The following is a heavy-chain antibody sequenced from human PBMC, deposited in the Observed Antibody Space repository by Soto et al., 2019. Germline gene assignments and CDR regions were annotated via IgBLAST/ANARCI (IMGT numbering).Heavy chain of an antibody. J-gene: IGHJ4*02. D-gene: IGHD2-21*02. V-gene: IGHV4-39*01. CDR1: GESISSSSYY. Sequence: SDTLSLTXIVSGESISSSSYYWGWIRQPPGKGLEWIGSIYYSGRTYYNPSFKSRVTISIDTSKNQFSLKLSSVTATDTAVYYCARQRTAVVTQAYFDHWGQGALVTVSS. CDR2: IYYSGRT. CDR3: ARQRTAVVTQAYFDH.